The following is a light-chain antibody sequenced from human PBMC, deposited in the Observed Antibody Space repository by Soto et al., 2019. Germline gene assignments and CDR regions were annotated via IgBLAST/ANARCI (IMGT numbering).Light chain of an antibody. J-gene: IGLJ2*01. V-gene: IGLV1-44*01. CDR2: NID. Sequence: QSVMTQPPSASGTPGQRVTISCSGSSSNIGSNSVNWYQQLPGTAPKLLIYNIDQRPSGVPDRFLGSKSGSSASLAISGLQSEDEADYYCASWDDRLRGPIFGGGTKLTVL. CDR1: SSNIGSNS. CDR3: ASWDDRLRGPI.